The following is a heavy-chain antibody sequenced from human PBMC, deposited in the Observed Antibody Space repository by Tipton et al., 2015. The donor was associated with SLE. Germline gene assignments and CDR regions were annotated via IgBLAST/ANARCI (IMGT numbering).Heavy chain of an antibody. CDR1: GGSFSGYY. J-gene: IGHJ4*02. Sequence: LRLSCAVYGGSFSGYYWSWIRQPPGKGLEWIGEINHSGSTNYNLSLKSRVTISVDTSKNQFSLKLSSVTAADTAVYYCARRCQYQLLRWGQGTLVTVSS. D-gene: IGHD2-2*01. V-gene: IGHV4-34*01. CDR2: INHSGST. CDR3: ARRCQYQLLR.